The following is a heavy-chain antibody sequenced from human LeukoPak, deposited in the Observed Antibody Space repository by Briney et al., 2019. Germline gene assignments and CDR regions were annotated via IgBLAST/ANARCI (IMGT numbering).Heavy chain of an antibody. CDR1: GGTFSSYA. CDR2: IIPIFGTA. Sequence: ASVKVSCKASGGTFSSYAISWVRQAPGQGLEWMGGIIPIFGTANYAQKFQGRVTITADESTSTAYMELSSLRSEDTAVYYCARDPLGYSGYHREEEGDYWGQGTLVTVSS. J-gene: IGHJ4*02. CDR3: ARDPLGYSGYHREEEGDY. D-gene: IGHD5-12*01. V-gene: IGHV1-69*13.